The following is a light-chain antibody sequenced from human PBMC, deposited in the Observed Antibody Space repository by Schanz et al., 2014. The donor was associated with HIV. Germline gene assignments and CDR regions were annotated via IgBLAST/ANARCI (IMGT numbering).Light chain of an antibody. V-gene: IGLV1-44*01. CDR2: ANM. J-gene: IGLJ3*02. CDR3: AAWDDSLSAWV. Sequence: QSVLTQPPSASGTPGQRVAISCSGSSPNIGSLIVHWYQHFPGTAPKLLIYANMQRPSGVPDRFSGSGSGASASLAISGLQSEDEADYYCAAWDDSLSAWVFGGGTKLTVL. CDR1: SPNIGSLI.